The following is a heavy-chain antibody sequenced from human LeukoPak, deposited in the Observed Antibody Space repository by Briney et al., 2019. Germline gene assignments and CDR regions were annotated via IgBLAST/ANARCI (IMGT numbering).Heavy chain of an antibody. CDR2: INPNSGGT. CDR3: ARESYSGSAPDAFDI. J-gene: IGHJ3*02. D-gene: IGHD1-26*01. Sequence: VSVKVSCKASGYTFTGYYMHWVRQAPGQGLEWMGWINPNSGGTNYAQKFQGWVTMTRDTSISTAYMELSRLRSDDTAVYYCARESYSGSAPDAFDIWGQGTMVTVSS. CDR1: GYTFTGYY. V-gene: IGHV1-2*04.